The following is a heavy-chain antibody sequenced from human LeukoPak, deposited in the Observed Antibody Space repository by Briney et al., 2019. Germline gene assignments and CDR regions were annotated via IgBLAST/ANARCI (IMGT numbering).Heavy chain of an antibody. Sequence: PGGSLRLACAASGFTFSSYAMSWVRPAAGKGLGWVSAISGSGGSTYYADSVKGRFTISRDNSTNTLYLQMNSLRAEDTAVYYCAKLAGIVVVPAPFDYWGQGTLVTVSS. V-gene: IGHV3-23*01. CDR1: GFTFSSYA. D-gene: IGHD2-2*01. J-gene: IGHJ4*02. CDR3: AKLAGIVVVPAPFDY. CDR2: ISGSGGST.